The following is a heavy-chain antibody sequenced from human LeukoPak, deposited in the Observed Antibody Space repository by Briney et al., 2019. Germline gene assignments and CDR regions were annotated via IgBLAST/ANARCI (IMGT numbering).Heavy chain of an antibody. CDR3: AKDRFGELYIEYFQH. V-gene: IGHV3-23*01. J-gene: IGHJ1*01. D-gene: IGHD3-10*01. CDR2: ISGSGGST. CDR1: GFTFSSYA. Sequence: GGSLRLSCAASGFTFSSYAMSWVRQAPGKGLDWVSAISGSGGSTYYADSVKGRFTISRDNSKNTLYLQMNSLRAEDTAVYYCAKDRFGELYIEYFQHWGQGTLVTVSS.